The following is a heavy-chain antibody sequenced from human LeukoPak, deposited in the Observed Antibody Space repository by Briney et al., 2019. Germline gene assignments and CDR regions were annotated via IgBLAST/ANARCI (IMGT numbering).Heavy chain of an antibody. CDR3: ASDKDYYGSGSYNY. Sequence: SETLSLTCAVYGGSFSGYYWSWIRQPPGKGLEWIGEINHSGSTNYNPSLKSRVTISVDTSKNQFSLKLSSVTAADTAVYYCASDKDYYGSGSYNYWGQGTLVTVS. CDR1: GGSFSGYY. CDR2: INHSGST. D-gene: IGHD3-10*01. V-gene: IGHV4-34*01. J-gene: IGHJ4*02.